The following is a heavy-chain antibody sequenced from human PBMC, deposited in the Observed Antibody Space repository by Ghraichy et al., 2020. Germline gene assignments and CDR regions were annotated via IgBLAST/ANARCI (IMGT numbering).Heavy chain of an antibody. CDR1: GFTFSRDA. V-gene: IGHV3-23*01. CDR2: ISGGGGST. Sequence: GGSLRLSCAASGFTFSRDAMSWVRQAPGKGLEWVSGISGGGGSTYYADSVKGRFTISRDKFKNTLDLQMNSLRAEDTAVYYCAKHLGYITSGMDVWGQGTTVTVSS. J-gene: IGHJ6*02. D-gene: IGHD5-12*01. CDR3: AKHLGYITSGMDV.